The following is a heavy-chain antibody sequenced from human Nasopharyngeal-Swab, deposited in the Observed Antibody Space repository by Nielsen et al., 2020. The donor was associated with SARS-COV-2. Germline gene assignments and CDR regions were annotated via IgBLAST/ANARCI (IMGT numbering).Heavy chain of an antibody. CDR1: GFTFSSYW. Sequence: GRSLRLSCAASGFTFSSYWMTWVRQAPGKGLEWVANIKHDGSAKYYADSVKGRFTISRDNAKSSLHLQMNSLRAEDTAVYYCARDFGAYYDSTAKAYWGQGTLVTVSS. V-gene: IGHV3-7*01. CDR2: IKHDGSAK. D-gene: IGHD3-22*01. CDR3: ARDFGAYYDSTAKAY. J-gene: IGHJ4*02.